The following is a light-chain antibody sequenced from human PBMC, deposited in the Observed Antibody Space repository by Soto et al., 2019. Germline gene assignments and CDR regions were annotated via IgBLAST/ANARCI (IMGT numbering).Light chain of an antibody. CDR2: DVS. Sequence: EIILTQSPATLSLSPGERATLSCRASQSVTTFLAWYQQIPGQSPRLLVYDVSKRPTGIPARFSGSGSGTDFTLTISSLQPEDFALDDCQHRFNWPLTFGGGTKVESK. CDR1: QSVTTF. CDR3: QHRFNWPLT. V-gene: IGKV3-11*01. J-gene: IGKJ4*01.